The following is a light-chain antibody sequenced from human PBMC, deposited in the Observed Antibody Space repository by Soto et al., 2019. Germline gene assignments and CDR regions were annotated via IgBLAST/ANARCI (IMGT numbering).Light chain of an antibody. J-gene: IGLJ1*01. CDR2: DAS. CDR1: SSDVGGFDY. V-gene: IGLV2-14*03. CDR3: GSYTTSTTYV. Sequence: QSALTQPASVSGSPGQSITISCTGTSSDVGGFDYVSWYQQHPGKAPKLMIYDASNRPSGVSNRFSGSKSGNTASLTISGLQAEDEADYYCGSYTTSTTYVFATGTKVTVL.